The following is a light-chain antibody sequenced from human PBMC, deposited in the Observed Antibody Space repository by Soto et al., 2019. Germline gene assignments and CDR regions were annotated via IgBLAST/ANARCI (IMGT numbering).Light chain of an antibody. V-gene: IGKV3-20*01. CDR2: GAS. CDR1: QSVSSSY. CDR3: QQYGSSPYT. J-gene: IGKJ2*01. Sequence: EIVLTQSPGTLSLSPGERATLSCRASQSVSSSYLAWYQQKPGQAPRLLIYGASNRATGIPDTFRGSGSGTVFTLTISRLEPEDFAIYYCQQYGSSPYTFGQGTKLEIK.